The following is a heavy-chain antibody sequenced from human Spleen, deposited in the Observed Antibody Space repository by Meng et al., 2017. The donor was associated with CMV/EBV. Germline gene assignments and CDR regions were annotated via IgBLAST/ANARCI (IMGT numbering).Heavy chain of an antibody. CDR1: SIRSGGNC. J-gene: IGHJ5*02. V-gene: IGHV4-30-2*05. Sequence: SIRSGGNCGCCIRQTPGKGLEWIGFIYHSGSTYYNPSLRSRLIISVDTSKNQFSLHLNSVTAADTAVYYCARTQDCSSTSCYTGFDPWGQGTLVTVSS. CDR2: IYHSGST. CDR3: ARTQDCSSTSCYTGFDP. D-gene: IGHD2-2*01.